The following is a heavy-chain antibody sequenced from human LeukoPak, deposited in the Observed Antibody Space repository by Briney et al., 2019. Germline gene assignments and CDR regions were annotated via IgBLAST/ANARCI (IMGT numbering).Heavy chain of an antibody. D-gene: IGHD2/OR15-2a*01. CDR2: ISNNGGYT. CDR3: ARGRPHGNNY. CDR1: GFTLSSSA. J-gene: IGHJ4*02. V-gene: IGHV3-23*01. Sequence: GGSLRLSCAASGFTLSSSAMSWVRQAPGKGLEWVSAISNNGGYTYYADSVKGRFSISRDNAKNTLYLQMNSLRVEDTAVYYCARGRPHGNNYWGQGTLVTVSS.